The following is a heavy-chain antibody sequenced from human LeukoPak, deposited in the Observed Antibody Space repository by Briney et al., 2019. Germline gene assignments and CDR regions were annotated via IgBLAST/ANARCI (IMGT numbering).Heavy chain of an antibody. J-gene: IGHJ4*02. Sequence: GGSLRLSCAASGFTVSSNYMSWVSQAPGKGLEWVSIIYNGGSTYYADSVKGRFTISRGNSKNTLYLQMNTVRAEDTAVYYCARAGGAYLRHLDYWGQGTLVTVSS. CDR1: GFTVSSNY. CDR3: ARAGGAYLRHLDY. V-gene: IGHV3-53*01. D-gene: IGHD1-26*01. CDR2: IYNGGST.